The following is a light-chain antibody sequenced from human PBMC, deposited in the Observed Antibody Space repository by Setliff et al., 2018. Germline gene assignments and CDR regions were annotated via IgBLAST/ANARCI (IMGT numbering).Light chain of an antibody. CDR2: EVT. CDR3: LSYTSKTTHAL. J-gene: IGLJ2*01. CDR1: SSDVGGYNY. Sequence: QSALAQPAAVSGSPGQSITISCAGTSSDVGGYNYVSWYQQHPGKALKLMIYEVTKRPSGVSDRFSGSKSGNTASLTISGLQAEDEADYYCLSYTSKTTHALFAGGTK. V-gene: IGLV2-14*01.